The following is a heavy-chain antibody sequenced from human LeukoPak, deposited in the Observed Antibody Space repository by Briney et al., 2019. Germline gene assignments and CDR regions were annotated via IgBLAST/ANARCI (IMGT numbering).Heavy chain of an antibody. CDR2: INAGNGNT. Sequence: ASVKVSCKASGYTFTSYAMHWVRQAPGQRLEWMGWINAGNGNTKYSQKFQGRVTITRDTSASTAYMELSSLRSEDTAVYYCAREGGLYDILTSFDYWGHGTLVTVSS. CDR3: AREGGLYDILTSFDY. V-gene: IGHV1-3*01. J-gene: IGHJ4*01. D-gene: IGHD3-9*01. CDR1: GYTFTSYA.